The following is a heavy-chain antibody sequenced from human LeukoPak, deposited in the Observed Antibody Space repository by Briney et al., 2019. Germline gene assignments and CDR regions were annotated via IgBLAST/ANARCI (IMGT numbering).Heavy chain of an antibody. CDR3: VRDEFDSSGYNY. Sequence: ASVKVSCKASGGTFSSYAISWVRQAPGQGLEWMGRIIPILGIANYAQKFQGRVTITADKSTSTAYMELSSLRSEDTAVYYCVRDEFDSSGYNYWGQGTLVTVSS. V-gene: IGHV1-69*04. J-gene: IGHJ4*02. CDR1: GGTFSSYA. D-gene: IGHD3-22*01. CDR2: IIPILGIA.